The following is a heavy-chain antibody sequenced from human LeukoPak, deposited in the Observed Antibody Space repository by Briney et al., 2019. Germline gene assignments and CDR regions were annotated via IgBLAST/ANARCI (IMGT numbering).Heavy chain of an antibody. D-gene: IGHD3-22*01. CDR3: ARDRYYDSRGYYTFGNY. CDR1: GGTFSSYA. V-gene: IGHV1-69*01. J-gene: IGHJ4*02. CDR2: IIPIFGTA. Sequence: SVKVSCKASGGTFSSYAISWVRQAPGQGLEWMGGIIPIFGTANYAQKFQGRVTITADESTSTAYMELSSLRSEDTAVYYCARDRYYDSRGYYTFGNYWGQGTLVTVSS.